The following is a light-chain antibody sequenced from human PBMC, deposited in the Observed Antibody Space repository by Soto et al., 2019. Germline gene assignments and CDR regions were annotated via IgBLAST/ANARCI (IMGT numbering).Light chain of an antibody. CDR1: QTISSW. J-gene: IGKJ1*01. CDR2: KAS. V-gene: IGKV1-5*03. Sequence: DIQMTQSPSTLSVSVVSRVTITCRASQTISSWLAWYQQKPGKAPNLLIYKASSLESGVPSRFSGSGSGTEFTVTISSLQPEDFATYYCQQFNSYPWTFGQGTKVDIK. CDR3: QQFNSYPWT.